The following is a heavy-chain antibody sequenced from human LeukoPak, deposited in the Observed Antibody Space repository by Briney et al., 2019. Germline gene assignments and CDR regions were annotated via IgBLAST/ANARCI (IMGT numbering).Heavy chain of an antibody. J-gene: IGHJ4*02. V-gene: IGHV4-39*07. CDR1: GGSISSSSYY. Sequence: SETLSLTCTVSGGSISSSSYYWGWIRQPPGKGLEWIGSIYYSGSTYYNPSLKSRVTISVDTSKNQFSLKLSSVTAADTAVYYCARSYYYGSGNVYFDYWGQGTLVTVSS. CDR3: ARSYYYGSGNVYFDY. D-gene: IGHD3-10*01. CDR2: IYYSGST.